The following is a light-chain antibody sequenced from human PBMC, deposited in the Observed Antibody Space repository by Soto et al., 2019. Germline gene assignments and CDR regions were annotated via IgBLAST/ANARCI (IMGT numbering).Light chain of an antibody. V-gene: IGKV3-11*01. CDR2: DAS. CDR1: QSVSSY. J-gene: IGKJ5*01. CDR3: QQRSNWIT. Sequence: EIVLTQSPVTLSLSPGESATLSCRASQSVSSYLAWYQQKPGQAPRLLIYDASNRATGIPARFSGSGSGTDFTLTISSLEPEDFAVYHCQQRSNWITFGQGTRVEIK.